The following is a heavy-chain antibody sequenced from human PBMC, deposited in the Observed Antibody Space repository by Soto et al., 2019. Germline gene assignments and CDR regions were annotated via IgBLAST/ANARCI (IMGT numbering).Heavy chain of an antibody. V-gene: IGHV3-74*01. CDR3: ATVATTSYNWFDP. J-gene: IGHJ5*02. CDR2: INSAGTIT. D-gene: IGHD5-12*01. Sequence: EVQLVESGGGLVQPGMSLRLSCAASGFTFSTYWMHWVRQAPGKGLVWVSRINSAGTITSYADSVKGRFTVSRDNAKNTLYLQINSLTADETAVYYCATVATTSYNWFDPWGQGTLVTVSS. CDR1: GFTFSTYW.